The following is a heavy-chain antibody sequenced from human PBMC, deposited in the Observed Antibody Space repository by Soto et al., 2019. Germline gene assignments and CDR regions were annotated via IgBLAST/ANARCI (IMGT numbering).Heavy chain of an antibody. D-gene: IGHD3-16*02. V-gene: IGHV4-59*01. J-gene: IGHJ4*02. CDR3: ARDSGRDPPSYDNIWGSYRPFDY. Sequence: SETLSLTCTVSGGSISSYYWSWIRQPPGKGLEWIGYIYYSGSTNYNPSLKSRVTISVDTSKNQFSLKLSSATAADTAVYYCARDSGRDPPSYDNIWGSYRPFDYWGQGTLVTVSS. CDR2: IYYSGST. CDR1: GGSISSYY.